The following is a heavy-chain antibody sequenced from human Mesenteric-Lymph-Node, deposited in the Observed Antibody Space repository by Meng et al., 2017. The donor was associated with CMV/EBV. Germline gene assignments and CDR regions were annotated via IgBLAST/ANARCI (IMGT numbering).Heavy chain of an antibody. D-gene: IGHD5/OR15-5a*01. CDR2: INPNSGGT. J-gene: IGHJ6*02. Sequence: ASVKVSCKASGYTFTGHYLHWMRQAPGQGLEWMGSINPNSGGTNYAQNFQGRVTLTRDTSINTADMELTRLRSDDTALYYCARSLNYGMDVWGQGTTVTVSS. CDR1: GYTFTGHY. V-gene: IGHV1-2*02. CDR3: ARSLNYGMDV.